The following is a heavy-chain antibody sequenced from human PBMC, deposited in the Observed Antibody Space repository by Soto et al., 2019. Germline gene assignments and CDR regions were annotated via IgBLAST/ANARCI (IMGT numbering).Heavy chain of an antibody. V-gene: IGHV1-18*01. J-gene: IGHJ6*02. D-gene: IGHD2-2*01. CDR2: ISAYNGNT. CDR3: ARDLFREGIVVTAAICASAWDGYFFYGMDV. CDR1: GYTFTSYG. Sequence: GASVKVSCKASGYTFTSYGISWVRQAPGQGLEWMGWISAYNGNTNYAQKLQGRVTTTTDTSTSTAYMELRSLRSDDTAVYYCARDLFREGIVVTAAICASAWDGYFFYGMDVWG.